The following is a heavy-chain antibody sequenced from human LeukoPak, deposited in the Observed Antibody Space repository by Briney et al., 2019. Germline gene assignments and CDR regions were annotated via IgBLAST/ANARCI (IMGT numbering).Heavy chain of an antibody. CDR3: AREGYSSRWSRYYGLAA. J-gene: IGHJ5*01. CDR2: INPSSGST. V-gene: IGHV1-46*01. Sequence: VASVKVSCKASGYTFTSYYIHWVRQAPGQGLEWMGIINPSSGSTNYAQKFQGRVTMTRDTSTSTVYLELSSLRSDDTAVYYCAREGYSSRWSRYYGLAAWGQ. CDR1: GYTFTSYY. D-gene: IGHD6-13*01.